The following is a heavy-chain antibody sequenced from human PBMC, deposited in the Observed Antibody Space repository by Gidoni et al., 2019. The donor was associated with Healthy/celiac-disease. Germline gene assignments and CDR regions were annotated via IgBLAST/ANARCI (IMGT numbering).Heavy chain of an antibody. J-gene: IGHJ4*02. CDR1: GGSFSGYY. V-gene: IGHV4-34*01. CDR2: INHSGST. D-gene: IGHD7-27*01. CDR3: ARVKGVRTKLGPFDY. Sequence: QVQLQQWGAGLLKPSETLSLTGAVYGGSFSGYYWSWIRQPPGKGLEWIGEINHSGSTNYNPSLKSRVTISVDTSKKQFSLKLSSLTAADTAVYYCARVKGVRTKLGPFDYWGQGTLVTVSS.